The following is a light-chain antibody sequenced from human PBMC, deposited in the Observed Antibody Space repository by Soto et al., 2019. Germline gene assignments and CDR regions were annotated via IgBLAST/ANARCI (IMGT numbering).Light chain of an antibody. Sequence: EIVMTQSPATLSVSPGERVTLSCRASQSVNSNLAWYQQKPGQAPRLLIHDVFTRATGIPARFSGSGSGTEFTLTISSLQSEDFAIYYCQQYNNWPLTFGGGTKVEIK. CDR2: DVF. J-gene: IGKJ4*01. V-gene: IGKV3-15*01. CDR3: QQYNNWPLT. CDR1: QSVNSN.